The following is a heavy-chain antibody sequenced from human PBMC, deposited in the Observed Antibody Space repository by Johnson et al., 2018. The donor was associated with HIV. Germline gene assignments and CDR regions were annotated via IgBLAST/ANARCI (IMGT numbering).Heavy chain of an antibody. CDR2: IKSKTDGGTT. V-gene: IGHV3-15*01. J-gene: IGHJ3*02. D-gene: IGHD6-19*01. CDR3: TTVTKFPDSSGWDYDAFDI. Sequence: VQLVESGGGLVKPGGSLRLSCAASGFTFSNAWMSWVRQAPGKGLEWVGRIKSKTDGGTTDYAAPVKGRFTISRDDSKNTLYLQMNSRKTEDTAVYYCTTVTKFPDSSGWDYDAFDIGGQGTMVTVSS. CDR1: GFTFSNAW.